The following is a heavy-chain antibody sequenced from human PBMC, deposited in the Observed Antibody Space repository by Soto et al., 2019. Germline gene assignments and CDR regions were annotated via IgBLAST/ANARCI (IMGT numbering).Heavy chain of an antibody. Sequence: PSETLSLTCTVSGGSISSGGYYWSWIRQHPGKGLEWIGYIYYSGSTYYNPSLKSRVTISVDTSKNQFSLKLSSVTAADTAVYYCARRGTAYYYDSSGYIDYWGQGTLVTV. CDR1: GGSISSGGYY. CDR2: IYYSGST. J-gene: IGHJ4*02. CDR3: ARRGTAYYYDSSGYIDY. D-gene: IGHD3-22*01. V-gene: IGHV4-31*03.